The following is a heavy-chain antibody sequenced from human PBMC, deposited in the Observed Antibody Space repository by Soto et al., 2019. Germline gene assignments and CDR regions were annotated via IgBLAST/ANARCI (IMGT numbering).Heavy chain of an antibody. CDR2: IYYSGST. Sequence: SETLSLTCTVSGGSISSGGYYWSWIRQHPGKGLEWIGYIYYSGSTYYNPSLKSRVTISVDTSKNQFSLKLSSVTAADTAVYYCARYILTGYYRHYYDYWGQGTLVTVSS. CDR3: ARYILTGYYRHYYDY. CDR1: GGSISSGGYY. J-gene: IGHJ4*02. V-gene: IGHV4-31*03. D-gene: IGHD3-9*01.